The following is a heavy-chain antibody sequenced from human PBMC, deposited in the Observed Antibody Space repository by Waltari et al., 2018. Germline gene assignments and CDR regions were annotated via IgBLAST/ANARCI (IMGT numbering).Heavy chain of an antibody. Sequence: QVQLVKSGAEVKKPGSSVQVSCKASGGTFSSYANSWVRQAPGPGLEWRGGIIPIFGTANYAQKFQGRVTITADESTSTAYMELSSLRSEDTAVYYCARYEYSSTPFYGMDVWGQGTTVTVSS. CDR2: IIPIFGTA. J-gene: IGHJ6*02. D-gene: IGHD6-6*01. CDR3: ARYEYSSTPFYGMDV. CDR1: GGTFSSYA. V-gene: IGHV1-69*01.